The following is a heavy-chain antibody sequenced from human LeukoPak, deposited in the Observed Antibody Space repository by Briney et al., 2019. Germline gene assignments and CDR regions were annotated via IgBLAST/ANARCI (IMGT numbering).Heavy chain of an antibody. CDR2: INPNSGGT. CDR3: ARVVYGSRLFDS. V-gene: IGHV1-2*02. J-gene: IGHJ4*02. CDR1: GYTFTGYY. D-gene: IGHD6-13*01. Sequence: ASVKVSCKAPGYTFTGYYMHWVRQAPGQGLEWMGWINPNSGGTNYAQKFQGRVTMTRDTSISTAYMELSRLRSDDTAAYYCARVVYGSRLFDSWGQGTLVTVSS.